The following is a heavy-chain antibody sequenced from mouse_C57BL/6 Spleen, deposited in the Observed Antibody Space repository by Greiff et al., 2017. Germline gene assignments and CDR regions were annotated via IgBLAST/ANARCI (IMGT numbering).Heavy chain of an antibody. Sequence: VQLQQSGAELAKPGASVKLSCKASGYTFPSYWMHWVKQRPGQGLEWIGYINPSSGYTKYNQKFKDKATLTADKSSSTAYMQLSSLTYEDSAVYYCATHYDGSSLYAMDYWGQGTSVTVSS. CDR1: GYTFPSYW. CDR3: ATHYDGSSLYAMDY. D-gene: IGHD1-1*01. CDR2: INPSSGYT. V-gene: IGHV1-7*01. J-gene: IGHJ4*01.